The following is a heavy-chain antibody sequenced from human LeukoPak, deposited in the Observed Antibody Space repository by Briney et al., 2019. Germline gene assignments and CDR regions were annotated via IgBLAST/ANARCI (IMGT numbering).Heavy chain of an antibody. CDR1: GGSISSCF. Sequence: PSETLSLTCTVSGGSISSCFWSWIRQPPGKGLEWIGYICYSGSTNYNPSLESRVTMSVDTSKNQFSLKLSSVTAADTAVYYCARIDRAVAGTIDYWGQGTLVTVSS. V-gene: IGHV4-59*08. CDR3: ARIDRAVAGTIDY. D-gene: IGHD6-19*01. J-gene: IGHJ4*02. CDR2: ICYSGST.